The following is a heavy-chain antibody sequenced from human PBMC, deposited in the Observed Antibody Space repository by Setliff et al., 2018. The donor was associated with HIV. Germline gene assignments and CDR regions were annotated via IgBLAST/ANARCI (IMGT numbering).Heavy chain of an antibody. CDR2: INHSGST. J-gene: IGHJ4*02. CDR3: ATHRRELGLHY. CDR1: GGSFGGYS. V-gene: IGHV4-34*01. Sequence: ETLSLTCAVYGGSFGGYSWSWIRQPPGKGLEWIGEINHSGSTNDNPSLKSRVTISVDTSKSQFSLKLTSVTAADTALYYCATHRRELGLHYWGQGTLVTV. D-gene: IGHD7-27*01.